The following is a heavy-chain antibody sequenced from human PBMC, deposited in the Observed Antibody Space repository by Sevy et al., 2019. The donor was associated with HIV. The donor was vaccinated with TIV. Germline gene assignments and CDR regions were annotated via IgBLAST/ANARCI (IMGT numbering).Heavy chain of an antibody. CDR2: ISGRSSYI. Sequence: GGSLRLSCAASGFTLSDYYMNWVRQAPGKGLEWVSSISGRSSYIHYADSVRGRFTISRDNAKNSLYLQMNSLRVDDTAVYFCARDGGCSSTSCLLYFDSWGQGALVTVSS. CDR1: GFTLSDYY. J-gene: IGHJ4*02. CDR3: ARDGGCSSTSCLLYFDS. D-gene: IGHD2-2*01. V-gene: IGHV3-21*01.